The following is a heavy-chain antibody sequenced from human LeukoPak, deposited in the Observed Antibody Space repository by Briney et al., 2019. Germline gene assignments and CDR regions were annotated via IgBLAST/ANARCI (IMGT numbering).Heavy chain of an antibody. CDR3: ARVPVYGDYELGYFDY. CDR2: INHSGST. Sequence: SETLSLTCAVYGGSFSGYYWSWIRQPPGKGLEWIGEINHSGSTNYNPSLKSRVTISVDTSKNQFSLKLSSVTAADTAVYYCARVPVYGDYELGYFDYWGQGTLVTVSS. V-gene: IGHV4-34*01. J-gene: IGHJ4*02. CDR1: GGSFSGYY. D-gene: IGHD4-17*01.